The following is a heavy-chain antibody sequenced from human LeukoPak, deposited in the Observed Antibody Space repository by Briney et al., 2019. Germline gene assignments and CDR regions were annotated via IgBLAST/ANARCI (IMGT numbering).Heavy chain of an antibody. Sequence: PGGSLRLSCAASGFTFSSYGMHWGRQAPGKGLEWVAVIWYDGSNKYYADSVKGRFTISRDNSKNTLYLQMNSLRAEDTAVYYCTRGDGGYWGQGTLVTVSS. CDR1: GFTFSSYG. J-gene: IGHJ4*02. V-gene: IGHV3-33*01. CDR2: IWYDGSNK. D-gene: IGHD2-21*01. CDR3: TRGDGGY.